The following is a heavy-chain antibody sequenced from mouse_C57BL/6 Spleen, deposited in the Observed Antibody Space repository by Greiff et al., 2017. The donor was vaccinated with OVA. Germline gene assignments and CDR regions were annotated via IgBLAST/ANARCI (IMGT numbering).Heavy chain of an antibody. V-gene: IGHV5-6*01. J-gene: IGHJ1*03. CDR3: ARQGDGYLDV. CDR1: GFTFSSYG. Sequence: EVKLVESGGDLVKPGGSLKLSCAASGFTFSSYGMSWVRQTPDKRLEWVATISSGGSYTYYPDSVKGRFTISRDNAKNTLYLQMSSLKSEDTAMYYCARQGDGYLDVWGTGTTVTVSS. CDR2: ISSGGSYT. D-gene: IGHD2-3*01.